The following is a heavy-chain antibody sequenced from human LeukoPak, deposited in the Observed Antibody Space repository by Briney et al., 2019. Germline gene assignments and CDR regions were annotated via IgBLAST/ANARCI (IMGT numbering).Heavy chain of an antibody. CDR3: ARDSRGAGDIDY. J-gene: IGHJ4*02. CDR1: GFTFSSYS. D-gene: IGHD1-26*01. V-gene: IGHV3-21*01. Sequence: PGGSLRLSCAASGFTFSSYSMNWVRQAPGKGLEWVSSITSSSGYIYYADSLKGRFTISRDNAKNSLYLQMNSLRAGDTAVYYCARDSRGAGDIDYWGQGTLVTVSS. CDR2: ITSSSGYI.